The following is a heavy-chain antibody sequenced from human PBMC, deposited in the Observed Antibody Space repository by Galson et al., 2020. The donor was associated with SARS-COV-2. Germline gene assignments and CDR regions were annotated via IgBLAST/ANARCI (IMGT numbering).Heavy chain of an antibody. D-gene: IGHD2-8*01. CDR3: ARGQRQVNMVLMSVSCGAFYFDS. V-gene: IGHV4-34*01. CDR2: IHPTGSN. Sequence: SETLSLTCAVYGESLNGHYWSWIRQPPGKGLEWIGEIHPTGSNNSSPSLKSRITIPAATSKNQFSLKLTSVTAADTAVYFCARGQRQVNMVLMSVSCGAFYFDSWGQGTLVTVSS. J-gene: IGHJ4*02. CDR1: GESLNGHY.